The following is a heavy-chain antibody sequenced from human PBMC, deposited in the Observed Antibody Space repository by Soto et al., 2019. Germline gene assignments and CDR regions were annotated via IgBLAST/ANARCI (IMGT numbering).Heavy chain of an antibody. J-gene: IGHJ6*02. CDR2: ISGSGGST. Sequence: EVQLLESGGGLVQPGGSLRLSCAASGFTFSSYAMSWVRQAPGKGMEWVSAISGSGGSTYYADSVKGRFTISRDNSKNTLYLQMNSLRAEDTAVYYCAKVRITMVRGVIITRKDYYYGMDVWGLGTTVTVSS. CDR3: AKVRITMVRGVIITRKDYYYGMDV. D-gene: IGHD3-10*01. CDR1: GFTFSSYA. V-gene: IGHV3-23*01.